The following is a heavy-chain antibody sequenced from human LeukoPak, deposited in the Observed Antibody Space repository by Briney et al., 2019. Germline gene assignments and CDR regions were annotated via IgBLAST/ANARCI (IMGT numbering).Heavy chain of an antibody. V-gene: IGHV1-69*13. CDR3: ASVNCGGDCYSRGYYYYYMDV. CDR1: GGTFSSYA. D-gene: IGHD2-21*01. CDR2: IIPIFGTA. Sequence: SVKVSCKASGGTFSSYAISWVRQAPGQGLEWMGGIIPIFGTANYAQKFQGRVTITADESTSTAYMELSSLRSEDTAVYYCASVNCGGDCYSRGYYYYYMDVWGKGTTVTVSS. J-gene: IGHJ6*03.